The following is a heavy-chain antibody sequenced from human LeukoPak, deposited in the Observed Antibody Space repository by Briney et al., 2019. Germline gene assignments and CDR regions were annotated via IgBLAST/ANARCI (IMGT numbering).Heavy chain of an antibody. J-gene: IGHJ4*02. V-gene: IGHV4-39*07. CDR2: IYYSGTT. Sequence: SETLSLTCTVSGGSISSTNYYWDWIRQPPGKGLAWIGTIYYSGTTYYNPSPQSRATISVDTSKNQLSLKLNSVTAADTAVYYCASRGYSYGYFDYWGRGTLVTVSS. D-gene: IGHD5-18*01. CDR1: GGSISSTNYY. CDR3: ASRGYSYGYFDY.